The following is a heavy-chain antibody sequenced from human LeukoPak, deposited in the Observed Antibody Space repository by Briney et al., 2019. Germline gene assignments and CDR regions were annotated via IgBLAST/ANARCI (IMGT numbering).Heavy chain of an antibody. D-gene: IGHD3-3*01. CDR2: IYWNDDK. J-gene: IGHJ4*02. CDR1: GFSLSTSRVG. Sequence: SGPTLVNPTQTLTLTCTFSGFSLSTSRVGVGWIRQPPGKALEWLALIYWNDDKRYSPSLRSRLTVTKDTSKNQVVLTMTNMDPVDTAIYYCAHAIFGVVISDFDYWGQGTLVTVSS. CDR3: AHAIFGVVISDFDY. V-gene: IGHV2-5*01.